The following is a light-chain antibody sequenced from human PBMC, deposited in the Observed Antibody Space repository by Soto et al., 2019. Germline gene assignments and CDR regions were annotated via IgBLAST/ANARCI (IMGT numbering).Light chain of an antibody. CDR3: SSYTSSSTLLYV. CDR1: RSDVGGYNY. V-gene: IGLV2-14*01. Sequence: QSALTQPAYVSGSHGQSITISCTGTRSDVGGYNYVSWYQQHPGKAPKLMIYDVSNRPSGVSNRFSGSKSGNTASLTISGLQAEDEADYYCSSYTSSSTLLYVFGTGTKLTV. CDR2: DVS. J-gene: IGLJ1*01.